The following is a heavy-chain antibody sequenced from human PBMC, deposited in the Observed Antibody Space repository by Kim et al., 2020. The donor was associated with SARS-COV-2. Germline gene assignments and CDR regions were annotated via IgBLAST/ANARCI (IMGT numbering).Heavy chain of an antibody. CDR2: IYYSGST. D-gene: IGHD6-13*01. J-gene: IGHJ4*02. CDR3: AREPRNTGYSGSWYYFDY. CDR1: GGSISSYY. Sequence: SETLSLTCTVSGGSISSYYWSWIRQPPGKGLEWIGYIYYSGSTNYYPYLKSRVTISVDTSKNQFSLKLSSVTAADTAVYYCAREPRNTGYSGSWYYFDYWGQGTLVTVSS. V-gene: IGHV4-59*01.